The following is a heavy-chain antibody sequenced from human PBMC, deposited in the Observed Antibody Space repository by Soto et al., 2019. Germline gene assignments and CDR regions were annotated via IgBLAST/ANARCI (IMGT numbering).Heavy chain of an antibody. CDR3: KLVTAIVY. CDR1: GFTFSGSA. J-gene: IGHJ4*02. CDR2: IRSKANSYAT. D-gene: IGHD2-21*02. V-gene: IGHV3-73*01. Sequence: EVQLVESGGGLVQPGGSLKLSCAASGFTFSGSAMHWVRQASGKGLEWVGRIRSKANSYATAYAASVKGRFTISRDDSKNTAYLQMNSLKTEDTAVYHCKLVTAIVYWGQGTLVTVSS.